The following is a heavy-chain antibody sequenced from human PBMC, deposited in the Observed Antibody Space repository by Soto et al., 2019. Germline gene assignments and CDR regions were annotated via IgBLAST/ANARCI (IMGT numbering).Heavy chain of an antibody. CDR1: GFTFSSYA. CDR3: AKDHAGELTHYGMDV. CDR2: IIGSGGST. D-gene: IGHD1-26*01. V-gene: IGHV3-23*01. J-gene: IGHJ6*02. Sequence: EVQLLESGGGLVQPGGSLRLSCAASGFTFSSYAMSWVRQAPGKGLEWVSAIIGSGGSTYYADSVKGRFTISRDNSKNTLYLQMNSLRAEDTAVYYCAKDHAGELTHYGMDVWGQGTTVTVSS.